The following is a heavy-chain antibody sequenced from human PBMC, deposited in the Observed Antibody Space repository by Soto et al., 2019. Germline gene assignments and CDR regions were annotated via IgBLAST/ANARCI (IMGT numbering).Heavy chain of an antibody. CDR2: ISAYNGNT. CDR3: VGSSGWEDDY. D-gene: IGHD1-26*01. J-gene: IGHJ4*01. CDR1: GDRFTSYG. V-gene: IGHV1-18*01. Sequence: SVELCSEACGDRFTSYGITWVRQAPGQGLEWMGWISAYNGNTNYAQKLQGRVTMTTDTSTSTAYMELRSLTAGDTAMYYCVGSSGWEDDYWGPGTLVTVSS.